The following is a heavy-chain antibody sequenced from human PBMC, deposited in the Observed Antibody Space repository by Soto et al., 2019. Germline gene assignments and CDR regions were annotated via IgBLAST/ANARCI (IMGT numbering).Heavy chain of an antibody. CDR2: ISGSDERT. V-gene: IGHV3-23*01. D-gene: IGHD3-22*01. Sequence: EVQLLESGGGLVQPGGSLRLSCVASGFTFSAYAVTWVRQSPGKGPEWVASISGSDERTLYADSVKGRFTISRDDSKNTLYLEMNSLRVEGTAVYYCAKPMRTPIDMSFDYWGQGALVTVSS. J-gene: IGHJ4*02. CDR3: AKPMRTPIDMSFDY. CDR1: GFTFSAYA.